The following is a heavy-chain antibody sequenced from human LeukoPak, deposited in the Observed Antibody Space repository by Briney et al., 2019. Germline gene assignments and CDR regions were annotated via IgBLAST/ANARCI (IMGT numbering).Heavy chain of an antibody. J-gene: IGHJ4*02. V-gene: IGHV4-39*01. Sequence: SETLSLTCSVSGGSISSSGYYWGWLRQPPGKGLEWIGNIYYSASTYYNPSLTSRLTISVDTSKNQFSLKLSSVTAADTAVYYCATTYCGGDCYPAWWGQGTLVTVSS. CDR3: ATTYCGGDCYPAW. CDR1: GGSISSSGYY. D-gene: IGHD2-21*02. CDR2: IYYSAST.